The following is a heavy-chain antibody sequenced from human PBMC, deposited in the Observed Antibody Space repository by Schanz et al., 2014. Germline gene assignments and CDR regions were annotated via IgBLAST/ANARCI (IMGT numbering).Heavy chain of an antibody. J-gene: IGHJ4*02. D-gene: IGHD1-26*01. CDR1: GFTFSTST. Sequence: VQLVESGGGVVQPGGSLRLSCAASGFTFSTSTMHWVRQAPGKGLEWVSAISGSGGSTYYADSVKGRFTISRDNAKNSLYLQMNSLRAEDTGLYFCARGGSGSHYRLDYWGQGTLVTVSS. V-gene: IGHV3-21*03. CDR2: ISGSGGST. CDR3: ARGGSGSHYRLDY.